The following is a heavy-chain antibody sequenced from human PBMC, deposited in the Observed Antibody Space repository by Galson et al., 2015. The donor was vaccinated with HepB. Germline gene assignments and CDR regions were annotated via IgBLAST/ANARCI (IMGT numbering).Heavy chain of an antibody. J-gene: IGHJ6*03. CDR1: GVTLSSDW. CDR3: ARVRWQLTGYSYMDV. Sequence: SLRLSCAVSGVTLSSDWMHWVRQAPGKGLVWVSRMNSDASITNYADSVKGRFTISRDNAKNTLYLQMNSLRVEDTAVYYCARVRWQLTGYSYMDVWGKGTTVTVSS. D-gene: IGHD2-15*01. CDR2: MNSDASIT. V-gene: IGHV3-74*01.